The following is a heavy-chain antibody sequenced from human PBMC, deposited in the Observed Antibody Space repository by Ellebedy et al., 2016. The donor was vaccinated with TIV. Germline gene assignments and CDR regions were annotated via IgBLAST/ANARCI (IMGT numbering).Heavy chain of an antibody. D-gene: IGHD3-16*01. CDR1: GFTVTSNY. V-gene: IGHV3-66*01. CDR2: ISVGGST. Sequence: GGSLRLSCVVSGFTVTSNYMSWVRQAPGKGLEWVSVISVGGSTYYDDYVKGRFTISSDNSKHTLFLQMTSLRAEDTAVYYCASETFNDVDLELWGLFDMWGQGTTVTVSS. CDR3: ASETFNDVDLELWGLFDM. J-gene: IGHJ3*02.